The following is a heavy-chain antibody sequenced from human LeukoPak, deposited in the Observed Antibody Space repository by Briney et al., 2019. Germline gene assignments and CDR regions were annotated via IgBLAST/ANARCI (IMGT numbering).Heavy chain of an antibody. Sequence: PGGSLRLSCAASGFTFSGYDMHWVRQPTGKGLEWVSAIGVTGDTYYVGSVKGRFTMSRENAKNSLYLQLDSLRAGDTAVYYCARGFVHAFDLWGQGTVVTVSS. CDR2: IGVTGDT. V-gene: IGHV3-13*04. D-gene: IGHD3-16*02. CDR3: ARGFVHAFDL. CDR1: GFTFSGYD. J-gene: IGHJ3*01.